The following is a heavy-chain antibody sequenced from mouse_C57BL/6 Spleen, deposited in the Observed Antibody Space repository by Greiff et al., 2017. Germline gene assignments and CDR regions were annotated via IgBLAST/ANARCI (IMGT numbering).Heavy chain of an antibody. CDR1: GYSITSGYY. CDR3: ARAKGNYDYAMDD. D-gene: IGHD2-1*01. J-gene: IGHJ4*01. V-gene: IGHV3-6*01. Sequence: DVKLQESGPGLVKPSQSLSLTCSVTGYSITSGYYWNWIRQFPGNKLEWMGYISYDGSNNYNPSLKNRISITRDTSKNQFFLKLNSVTTEDTATYYCARAKGNYDYAMDDWGQGTSVTVSS. CDR2: ISYDGSN.